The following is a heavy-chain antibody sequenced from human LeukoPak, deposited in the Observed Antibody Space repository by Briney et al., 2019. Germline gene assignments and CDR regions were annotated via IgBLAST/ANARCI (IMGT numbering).Heavy chain of an antibody. D-gene: IGHD6-19*01. Sequence: GGTLRLSCATSGFTFSIYWMNWVRQAQGPGLDLEANIDRDGSEKHYVDSVKGRFTISRDNAKNSLYLQMNSLRGEDTAIYYCASSCSSGFHWGQGSLVTVSS. CDR1: GFTFSIYW. J-gene: IGHJ4*02. CDR2: IDRDGSEK. CDR3: ASSCSSGFH. V-gene: IGHV3-7*01.